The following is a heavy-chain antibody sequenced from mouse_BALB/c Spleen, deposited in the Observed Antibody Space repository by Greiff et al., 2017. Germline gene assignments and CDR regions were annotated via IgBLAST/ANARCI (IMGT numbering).Heavy chain of an antibody. V-gene: IGHV5-4*02. CDR3: ARDPYGNYGDYAMDY. J-gene: IGHJ4*01. D-gene: IGHD2-1*01. Sequence: EVKLMESGGGLVKPGGSLKLSCAASGFTFSDYYMYWVRQTPEKRLEWVATISDGGSYTYYPDSVKGRFTISRDNAKNNLYLQMSSLKSEDTAMYYCARDPYGNYGDYAMDYWGQGTSVTVSS. CDR2: ISDGGSYT. CDR1: GFTFSDYY.